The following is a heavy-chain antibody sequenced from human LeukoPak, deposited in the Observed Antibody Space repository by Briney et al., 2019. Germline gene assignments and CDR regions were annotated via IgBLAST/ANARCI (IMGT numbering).Heavy chain of an antibody. J-gene: IGHJ4*02. CDR2: INHSGST. V-gene: IGHV4-34*01. Sequence: SETLSLXCAVYGGSFSGYYWSWIRQPPGKGLEWIGEINHSGSTNYNPSLKSRVTISVDTSKNQFSLKLSSVTAADTAVYYCAREGVGNYWGQGTLVTVSS. D-gene: IGHD7-27*01. CDR3: AREGVGNY. CDR1: GGSFSGYY.